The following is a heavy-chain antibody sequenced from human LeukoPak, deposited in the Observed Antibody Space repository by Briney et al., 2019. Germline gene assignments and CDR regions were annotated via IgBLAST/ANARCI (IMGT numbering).Heavy chain of an antibody. CDR1: GGSISSSIYY. Sequence: PSETLSLTCTVSGGSISSSIYYWGWIRQPPGKGLEWIGSIYYSGSTYYNPSLKSRVTISVDTSKNQFSLKLSSVTAADAAVYYCARRRYSLGAFDIWGQGTMVTVSS. D-gene: IGHD2-21*01. V-gene: IGHV4-39*01. CDR3: ARRRYSLGAFDI. J-gene: IGHJ3*02. CDR2: IYYSGST.